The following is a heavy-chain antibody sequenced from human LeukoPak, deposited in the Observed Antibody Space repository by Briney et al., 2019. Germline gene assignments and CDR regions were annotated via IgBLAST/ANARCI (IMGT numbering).Heavy chain of an antibody. CDR2: INHSGST. J-gene: IGHJ4*02. CDR1: GGSFSGYY. D-gene: IGHD6-6*01. CDR3: ARGRRVAARQMKLDY. V-gene: IGHV4-34*01. Sequence: SETLSLTCAVYGGSFSGYYWSWIRQPPGKGLEWIGEINHSGSTNYNPSLKSRVTISVDTSKNQFSLKLSSVTAADTAVYYCARGRRVAARQMKLDYRGQGTLVTVSS.